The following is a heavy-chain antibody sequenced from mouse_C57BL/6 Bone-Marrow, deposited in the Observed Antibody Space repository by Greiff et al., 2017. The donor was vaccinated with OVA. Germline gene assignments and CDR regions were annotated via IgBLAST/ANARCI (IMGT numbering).Heavy chain of an antibody. Sequence: QVQLQQSGAELVRPGASVTLSCKASGYTFTDYEMHWVKQTPVHGLEWIGAIDPETGGTAYNQKFKGKAILTADKSSSTAYMELRSLTSEDSAVYYCTRDYGSRPRYFDVWGTGTTVTVSS. J-gene: IGHJ1*03. CDR3: TRDYGSRPRYFDV. CDR2: IDPETGGT. V-gene: IGHV1-15*01. CDR1: GYTFTDYE. D-gene: IGHD1-1*01.